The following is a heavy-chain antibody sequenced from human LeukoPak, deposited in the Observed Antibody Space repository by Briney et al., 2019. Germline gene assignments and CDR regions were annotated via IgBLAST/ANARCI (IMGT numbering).Heavy chain of an antibody. Sequence: GASVKVSCKASGYTFTSYYMHWVRQAPGQGLEWMGIINPGGGSTSYAQKFQGRVTITADESTSTAYMELSSLRSEDTAVYYCARALHYYGSGRPDPYYYYYMDVWGKGTTVTISS. V-gene: IGHV1-46*01. CDR3: ARALHYYGSGRPDPYYYYYMDV. CDR2: INPGGGST. J-gene: IGHJ6*03. D-gene: IGHD3-10*01. CDR1: GYTFTSYY.